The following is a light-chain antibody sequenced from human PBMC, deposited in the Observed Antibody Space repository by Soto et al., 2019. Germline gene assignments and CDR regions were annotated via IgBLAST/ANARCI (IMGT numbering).Light chain of an antibody. CDR1: QYVVSY. CDR2: AAS. V-gene: IGKV1-39*01. J-gene: IGKJ4*01. Sequence: DIPMTQSPSSLSASVGDRVTITCRASQYVVSYLNWYQQKPGKAPKLLIFAASSLQSGVPARFSGSGSGTDFTLTISSLQPEDFATYYCQQSYRTPLTFGGGTKVEIK. CDR3: QQSYRTPLT.